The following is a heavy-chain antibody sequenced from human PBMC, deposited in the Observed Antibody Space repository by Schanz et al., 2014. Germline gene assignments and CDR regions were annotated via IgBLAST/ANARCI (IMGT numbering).Heavy chain of an antibody. D-gene: IGHD3-22*01. CDR2: IAYDGSKK. J-gene: IGHJ4*02. CDR3: AKSYDTSGYSGFDY. V-gene: IGHV3-30*18. CDR1: GFTFRSYA. Sequence: QLQLVESGGGVVQPGRSLRLSCAASGFTFRSYAMHWVRQAPGKGLEWVAGIAYDGSKKNYADSVKGRFTISRDNSKTTLYLQMNSLRLEDTAVYYCAKSYDTSGYSGFDYWGQGTLVTVSS.